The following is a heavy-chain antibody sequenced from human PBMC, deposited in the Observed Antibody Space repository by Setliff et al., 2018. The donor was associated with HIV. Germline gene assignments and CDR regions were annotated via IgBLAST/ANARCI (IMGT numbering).Heavy chain of an antibody. D-gene: IGHD3-22*01. J-gene: IGHJ3*02. CDR2: ISSTSSTM. V-gene: IGHV3-48*01. CDR3: ARSMNYDTSGWSFDGFDI. CDR1: GFSFSSYR. Sequence: SLRLSCAASGFSFSSYRMNWVRQAPGKGLEWVSYISSTSSTMYYADSVKGRFTISRDNAKNSLYLQMNSLRAEDTAVYYCARSMNYDTSGWSFDGFDIWGQGTMVTVSS.